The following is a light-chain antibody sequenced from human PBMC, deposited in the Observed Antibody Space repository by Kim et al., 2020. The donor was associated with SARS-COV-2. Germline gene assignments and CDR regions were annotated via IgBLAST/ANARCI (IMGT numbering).Light chain of an antibody. CDR3: AAWDDSLIGPWV. CDR2: YDD. CDR1: SSNIGNNA. V-gene: IGLV1-36*01. Sequence: QSVLTQTPSVSEAPRQRVTISCSGSSSNIGNNAVNWNQQLPGKAPKLLIYYDDLLPSGVSDRFSGCKSGTSASLAISGLQSEDEADYYCAAWDDSLIGPWVFGGGTQLTVL. J-gene: IGLJ3*02.